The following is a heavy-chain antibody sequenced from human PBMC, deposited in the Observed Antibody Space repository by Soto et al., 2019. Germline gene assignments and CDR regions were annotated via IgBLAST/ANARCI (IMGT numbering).Heavy chain of an antibody. CDR1: GGTFSSYT. J-gene: IGHJ4*02. Sequence: ASGKVSSKASGGTFSSYTISWVRHAPGQGLEWMGRIIPSLGIANYAQKFQGRVTITADKSTSTAYMELSSLRSEDTAVYYRARGRYGDYDYFDYWGQGTLVTVSS. V-gene: IGHV1-69*02. D-gene: IGHD4-17*01. CDR3: ARGRYGDYDYFDY. CDR2: IIPSLGIA.